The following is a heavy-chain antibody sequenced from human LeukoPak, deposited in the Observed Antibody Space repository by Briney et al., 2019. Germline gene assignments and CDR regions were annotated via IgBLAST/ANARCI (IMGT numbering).Heavy chain of an antibody. D-gene: IGHD1-7*01. CDR2: IKQDGSEK. V-gene: IGHV3-7*01. J-gene: IGHJ4*02. CDR3: ARYNWNYPGNYFYY. CDR1: GFTFSSYW. Sequence: GGSLRLSCAASGFTFSSYWMSWVRRAPGKGLECVANIKQDGSEKYYVDSVKGRFTISRDNAKNSLYLQMNSLRAEATAVYYCARYNWNYPGNYFYYCGQEGQVTVSS.